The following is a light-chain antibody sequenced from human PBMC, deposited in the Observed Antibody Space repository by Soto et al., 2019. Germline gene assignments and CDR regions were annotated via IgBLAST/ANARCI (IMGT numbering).Light chain of an antibody. J-gene: IGLJ1*01. Sequence: QSALTQPASVSGSPGQSITISCNGTSSDIGGSNWVSWYQQHPGRAPKLIIFVVSGRPSGVSDRFSGSRSDNTASLTMSGLQDEDEADYYCTSHSSSGTLAVFGTGTKVTVL. CDR2: VVS. CDR1: SSDIGGSNW. V-gene: IGLV2-14*01. CDR3: TSHSSSGTLAV.